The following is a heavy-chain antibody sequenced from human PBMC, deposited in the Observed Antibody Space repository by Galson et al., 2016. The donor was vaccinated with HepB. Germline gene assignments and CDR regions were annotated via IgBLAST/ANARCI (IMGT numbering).Heavy chain of an antibody. J-gene: IGHJ4*02. Sequence: SLRLSCAGSGFSFNAHGMHRVRQAPGKGLEWVASIWFDGINEYYAGSVEGRFTVSRDNSRNTLILQMNSLRAEDTATYYCAKDREAWIHSKVFVSWGQGIPVTVSS. CDR3: AKDREAWIHSKVFVS. D-gene: IGHD5-18*01. CDR1: GFSFNAHG. V-gene: IGHV3-33*06. CDR2: IWFDGINE.